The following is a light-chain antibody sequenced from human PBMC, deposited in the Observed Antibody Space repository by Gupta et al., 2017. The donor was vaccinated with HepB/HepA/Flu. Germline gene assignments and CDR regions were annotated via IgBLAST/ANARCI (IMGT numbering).Light chain of an antibody. Sequence: QSVLIQPPSASGTPGQRVTISCSGSSSNIGNDNVYWYQQLPETAPKLLIYKNYQRPSGVSARFSGSKSGTSASLAISGLRSEDEADYYCVGWDGSLSGYVFGTGTKVTVL. CDR2: KNY. CDR3: VGWDGSLSGYV. J-gene: IGLJ1*01. V-gene: IGLV1-47*01. CDR1: SSNIGNDN.